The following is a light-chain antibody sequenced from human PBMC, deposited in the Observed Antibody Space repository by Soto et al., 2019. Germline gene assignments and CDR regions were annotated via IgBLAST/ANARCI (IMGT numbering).Light chain of an antibody. Sequence: IQMTQSPSSLSASIGDRVTITCRASQGIGVRLAWFQQKPGKAPQYLIQSASSLQSGVPSRFSGSGSGTEFILTINSLPPEDVAIYYCLQVSSFPRTFGQGTKVEIK. J-gene: IGKJ1*01. CDR2: SAS. V-gene: IGKV1-12*01. CDR3: LQVSSFPRT. CDR1: QGIGVR.